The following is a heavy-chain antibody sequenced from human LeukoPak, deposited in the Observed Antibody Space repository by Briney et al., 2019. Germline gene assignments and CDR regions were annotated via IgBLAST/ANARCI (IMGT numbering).Heavy chain of an antibody. CDR1: GYSISSGYY. Sequence: SETLSLTCDVSGYSISSGYYWGWIRQPPGKGLEWIGSTYHTGSTYYNPSLKSRVTISVDTSKNQFSLKVTSVTAADTALYYCARHDVWSGLRDWFDPWGQGTQVTVSS. CDR3: ARHDVWSGLRDWFDP. J-gene: IGHJ5*02. D-gene: IGHD3-3*01. CDR2: TYHTGST. V-gene: IGHV4-38-2*01.